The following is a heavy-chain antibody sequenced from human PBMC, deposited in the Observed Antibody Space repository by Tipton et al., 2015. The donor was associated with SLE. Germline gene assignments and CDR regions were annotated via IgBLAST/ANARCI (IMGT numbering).Heavy chain of an antibody. CDR1: GGSFSGYY. D-gene: IGHD3-9*01. Sequence: TLSLTCAVYGGSFSGYYWIWIRRPPGKGLEWIGEINHTGRTNYNPSLKSRVTISQDTSRNQFSLKLSSVTAADTAVYYCAREFLPVRLRYFDWLPLVEWGQGTLVTVSS. CDR2: INHTGRT. J-gene: IGHJ4*02. CDR3: AREFLPVRLRYFDWLPLVE. V-gene: IGHV4-34*01.